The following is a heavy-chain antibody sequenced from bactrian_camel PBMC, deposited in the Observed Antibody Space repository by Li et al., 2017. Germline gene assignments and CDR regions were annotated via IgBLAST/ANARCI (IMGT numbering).Heavy chain of an antibody. Sequence: VQLVESGGGLVQPGGSLRLSCAASGFAFSNYEMAWVRQAPGKGLEWVSAINNGGRGTYYSDPVKGRFTISRDNAKSTVYLQLNSLKTEDTAMYYCANGVRPFMSWYYGMDSWGNGTQVTVS. V-gene: IGHV3S40*01. CDR1: GFAFSNYE. CDR2: INNGGRGT. J-gene: IGHJ7*01. D-gene: IGHD1*01.